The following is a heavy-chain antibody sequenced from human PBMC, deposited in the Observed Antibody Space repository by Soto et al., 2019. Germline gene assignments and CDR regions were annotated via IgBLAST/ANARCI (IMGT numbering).Heavy chain of an antibody. V-gene: IGHV3-72*01. Sequence: EVQLVESGGGLVQPGGSLRLSCAASGFTFSDHCMDWVRQAPGKGLEWVGRTRDKPNGYTTEYAASVKGRFTISRDDSKNSLYLQMNSLKTEDTAVYYCAYTAVLGTTDFDCWGQGTLVTVSS. D-gene: IGHD6-19*01. CDR2: TRDKPNGYTT. CDR1: GFTFSDHC. CDR3: AYTAVLGTTDFDC. J-gene: IGHJ5*01.